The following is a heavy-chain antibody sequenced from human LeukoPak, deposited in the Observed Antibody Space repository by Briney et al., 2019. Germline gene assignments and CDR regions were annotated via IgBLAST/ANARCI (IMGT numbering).Heavy chain of an antibody. Sequence: ASVKVSCKASGYTFTGYHMHWVRQAPGQGLERMGRINPNSGDTNYAQKFQGRVTMTRDTSITTAYMELSRLRSDDTAMYYCARGYCSSTSCLFDYWGQGTLVTVSS. CDR3: ARGYCSSTSCLFDY. CDR2: INPNSGDT. D-gene: IGHD2-2*01. CDR1: GYTFTGYH. V-gene: IGHV1-2*06. J-gene: IGHJ4*02.